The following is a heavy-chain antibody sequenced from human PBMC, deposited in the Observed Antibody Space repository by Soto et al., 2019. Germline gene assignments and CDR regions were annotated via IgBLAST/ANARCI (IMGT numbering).Heavy chain of an antibody. V-gene: IGHV3-23*01. CDR3: AKQDTAIVPYYCMGV. CDR1: GFTFSSYA. J-gene: IGHJ6*04. D-gene: IGHD5-18*01. Sequence: EVQLLESGAGLVQPGGSLRLSCAASGFTFSSYAMSWVRHAPGNGLEWVSAISGSGGSTYYADSVKSRFTISIDNSKNTLSLQMTSLRAEDTAVYYCAKQDTAIVPYYCMGVWGEGTTVAVSA. CDR2: ISGSGGST.